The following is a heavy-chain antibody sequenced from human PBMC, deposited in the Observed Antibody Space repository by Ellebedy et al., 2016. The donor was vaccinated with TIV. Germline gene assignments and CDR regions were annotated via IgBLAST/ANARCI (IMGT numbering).Heavy chain of an antibody. CDR1: GFTFSSYA. V-gene: IGHV3-23*01. CDR3: AKTINTVTTRVLVDY. CDR2: ISGSGGST. Sequence: GESLKISXAASGFTFSSYAMSWVRQAPGKGLEWVSAISGSGGSTYYADSVKGRFTISRDNSKNTLYLQMNSLRAEDTAVYYCAKTINTVTTRVLVDYWGQGTLVTVSS. D-gene: IGHD4-17*01. J-gene: IGHJ4*02.